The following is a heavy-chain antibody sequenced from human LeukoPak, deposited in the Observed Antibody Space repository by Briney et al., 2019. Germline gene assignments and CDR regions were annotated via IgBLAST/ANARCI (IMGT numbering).Heavy chain of an antibody. CDR2: IYYSGST. CDR1: GVSVSSYY. J-gene: IGHJ4*02. Sequence: KPSETLSLTCTVSGVSVSSYYWSWIRQPPGKGLEWIGYIYYSGSTNYNPSLKSRVTISVDTSKNQFSLKLSSVTAADTAVYYCARGDTAMVRWGQGTLVTVSS. D-gene: IGHD5-18*01. CDR3: ARGDTAMVR. V-gene: IGHV4-59*02.